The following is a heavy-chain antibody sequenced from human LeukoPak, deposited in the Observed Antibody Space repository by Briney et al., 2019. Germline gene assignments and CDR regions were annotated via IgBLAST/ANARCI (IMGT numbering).Heavy chain of an antibody. CDR2: IYYSGSP. CDR1: GGSISSSSYY. CDR3: ARGGRVINNDFDGNFFDY. D-gene: IGHD1-14*01. V-gene: IGHV4-39*07. Sequence: PSETLSLTCTVSGGSISSSSYYWGWIRQPPGKGLEWIGSIYYSGSPYYNPSLKSRVTISVDTSKNHFSLILNSVTAADTAVYYCARGGRVINNDFDGNFFDYWGQGALVTVSS. J-gene: IGHJ4*02.